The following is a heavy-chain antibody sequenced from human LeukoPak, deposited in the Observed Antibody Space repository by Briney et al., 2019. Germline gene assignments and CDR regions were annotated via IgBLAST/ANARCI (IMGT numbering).Heavy chain of an antibody. CDR1: GYTFTSYG. CDR3: ARGDYGGGFDY. CDR2: ISSYNGDT. J-gene: IGHJ4*02. D-gene: IGHD4-23*01. V-gene: IGHV1-18*01. Sequence: GASVKVSCKASGYTFTSYGITWVRQAPGQGLEWMGWISSYNGDTKYAQKVQGRVTVTTDTSTSTACMELRSLSLDDTAVYYCARGDYGGGFDYWGQGTLVTVSS.